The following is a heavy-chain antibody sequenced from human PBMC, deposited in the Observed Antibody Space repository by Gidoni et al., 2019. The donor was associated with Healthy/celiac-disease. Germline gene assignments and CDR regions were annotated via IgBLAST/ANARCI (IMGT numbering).Heavy chain of an antibody. CDR3: ARASFGEYQLLLDAFDI. CDR1: GGSISSYY. J-gene: IGHJ3*02. CDR2: IYYSGST. Sequence: QVQLQESGPGLVKPSETLSLTCTVPGGSISSYYWSWIRQPPGKGLEWIGYIYYSGSTNYNPSLKSRVTISVDTSKNQFSLKLSSVTAADTAVYYCARASFGEYQLLLDAFDIWGQGTMVTVSS. D-gene: IGHD2-2*01. V-gene: IGHV4-59*01.